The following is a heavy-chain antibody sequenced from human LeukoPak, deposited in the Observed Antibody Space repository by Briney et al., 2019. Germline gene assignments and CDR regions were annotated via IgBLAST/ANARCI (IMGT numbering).Heavy chain of an antibody. V-gene: IGHV4-31*03. CDR1: GGSISSGGYS. CDR2: IYYSGST. Sequence: SETLSLTCSVSGGSISSGGYSWSWIRQHPGKGLERLGYIYYSGSTYYTPSLKSRDTISEDTSKNRFYLTLSSVHAADPAGDYCARAATGSGRGSYYFDYWGQGTLVTVSS. D-gene: IGHD6-19*01. CDR3: ARAATGSGRGSYYFDY. J-gene: IGHJ4*02.